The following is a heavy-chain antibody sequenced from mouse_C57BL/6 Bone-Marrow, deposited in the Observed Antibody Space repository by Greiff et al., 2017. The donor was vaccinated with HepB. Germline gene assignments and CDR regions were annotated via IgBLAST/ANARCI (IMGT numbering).Heavy chain of an antibody. Sequence: QVQLQQPGAELVMPGASVKLSCKASGYTFTSYWMHWVKQRPGQGLEWIGEIDPSDSYTNYNQKFKGKSTLTVDKSSSTAYMQLSSLTSEDSAVYYCARGSPGWYFDVWGTGTTVTVSS. CDR3: ARGSPGWYFDV. V-gene: IGHV1-69*01. D-gene: IGHD1-1*01. CDR2: IDPSDSYT. CDR1: GYTFTSYW. J-gene: IGHJ1*03.